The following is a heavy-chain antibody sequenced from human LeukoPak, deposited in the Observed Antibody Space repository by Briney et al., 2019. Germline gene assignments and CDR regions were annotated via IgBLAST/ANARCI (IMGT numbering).Heavy chain of an antibody. CDR3: TRHQWWLAPRNFDY. CDR2: IYHSGST. J-gene: IGHJ4*02. V-gene: IGHV4-39*01. Sequence: SETLSLTCTVSGGSISSTGYYWGWIRHSPGKGLEWIGTIYHSGSTYYNPSLKSRVTISVDTSKNQFSLKLSSVTAADMAVYYCTRHQWWLAPRNFDYWGQGTLVTVSS. CDR1: GGSISSTGYY. D-gene: IGHD2-8*01.